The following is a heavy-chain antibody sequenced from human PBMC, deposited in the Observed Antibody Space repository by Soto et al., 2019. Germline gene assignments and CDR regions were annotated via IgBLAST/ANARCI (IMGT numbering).Heavy chain of an antibody. V-gene: IGHV5-51*01. CDR1: GYSFTSYW. Sequence: GESLKISCKGSGYSFTSYWIGWVRQMPGKGLEWMGIIYPGDSDTRYSPSFQGQVTISADKSISTAYLQWSSLKASDTAMYYCARSQLGYCSSTSCYGMGDYYYYMDVWGKGPTLTVSS. J-gene: IGHJ6*03. D-gene: IGHD2-2*01. CDR3: ARSQLGYCSSTSCYGMGDYYYYMDV. CDR2: IYPGDSDT.